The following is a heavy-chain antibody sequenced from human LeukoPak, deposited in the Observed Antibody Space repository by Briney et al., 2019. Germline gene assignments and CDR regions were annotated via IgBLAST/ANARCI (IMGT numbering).Heavy chain of an antibody. CDR1: GYTFTSYD. V-gene: IGHV1-8*01. J-gene: IGHJ6*02. CDR3: ARALIRAVVVMDV. Sequence: ASVKLSCKASGYTFTSYDINWVRQATGQGLEWMGWMNPNSGNTGYAQMFQGRVTMTRNTSISTAYMELSRLRPEDTAVYDCARALIRAVVVMDVWGQGTTVTVSS. D-gene: IGHD3-10*01. CDR2: MNPNSGNT.